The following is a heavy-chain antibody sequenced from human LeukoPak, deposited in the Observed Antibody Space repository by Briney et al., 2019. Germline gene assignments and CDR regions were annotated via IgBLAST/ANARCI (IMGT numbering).Heavy chain of an antibody. D-gene: IGHD6-13*01. J-gene: IGHJ4*02. CDR2: LSGDVITT. Sequence: GGALRLSCAASDFTLSIHWVYWGRQAPGKGRVWGARLSGDVITTRHAHSVKGRFSISRDNAKNTLYLQMNSLRVEDTPLYYCARGIASSRSVAIDLWGKGPLVAVSS. CDR3: ARGIASSRSVAIDL. CDR1: DFTLSIHW. V-gene: IGHV3-74*01.